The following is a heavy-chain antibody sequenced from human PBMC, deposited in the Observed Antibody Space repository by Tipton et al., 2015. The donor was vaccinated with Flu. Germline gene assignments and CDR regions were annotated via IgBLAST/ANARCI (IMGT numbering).Heavy chain of an antibody. CDR1: GFIFTRHW. Sequence: GSLRLSCAASGFIFTRHWMHWVRQSPGKGLEWVSRIGSDGSETDYAVSARGRFTISRDNAKNTLYLQMNSLRGEDTAVYYCVKAMALGHLYFYGLDDWGQGTTVTVSS. D-gene: IGHD5-18*01. CDR3: VKAMALGHLYFYGLDD. J-gene: IGHJ6*02. V-gene: IGHV3-74*01. CDR2: IGSDGSET.